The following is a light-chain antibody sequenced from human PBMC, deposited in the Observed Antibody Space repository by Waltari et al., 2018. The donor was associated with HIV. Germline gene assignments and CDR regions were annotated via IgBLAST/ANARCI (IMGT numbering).Light chain of an antibody. CDR3: QQQYSTWT. CDR2: GAS. Sequence: DIVMTQSPDSLAVSLGERATINCKSSQSVLYSSNNKNSLTWDQQKPGQPPRLLIYGASTRESGVPDRFSGSGSGTDFTLTISSLQAEDVAVDYCQQQYSTWTFGQGTKVEIK. CDR1: QSVLYSSNNKNS. V-gene: IGKV4-1*01. J-gene: IGKJ1*01.